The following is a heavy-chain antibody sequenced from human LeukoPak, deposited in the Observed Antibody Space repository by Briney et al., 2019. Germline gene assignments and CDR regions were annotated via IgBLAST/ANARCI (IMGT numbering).Heavy chain of an antibody. D-gene: IGHD6-13*01. J-gene: IGHJ3*02. Sequence: PSETLSLTCAVNGGSFSGYYWSWIRQPPGKGMEWIGEINHSGSTNYNPSLKSRVTISVDTSTNQFSLKMRSVTAADTAVYYCARPYRSGWLGAFDIWGQGTMVTVSS. CDR3: ARPYRSGWLGAFDI. CDR2: INHSGST. V-gene: IGHV4-34*01. CDR1: GGSFSGYY.